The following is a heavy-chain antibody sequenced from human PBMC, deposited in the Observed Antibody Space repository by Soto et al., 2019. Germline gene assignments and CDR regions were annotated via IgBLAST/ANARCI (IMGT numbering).Heavy chain of an antibody. CDR3: VRARSTDSRPDY. V-gene: IGHV3-21*01. J-gene: IGHJ4*02. CDR1: GFTFSLYS. Sequence: GGSLRLSCAASGFTFSLYSMIWVRQAPGKGLEWVASISSSSSYIYYEDSLKGRFTISRDNAKNSLFLQLDSLRAEDTAVYFCVRARSTDSRPDYWGQGTLVTVSS. D-gene: IGHD3-22*01. CDR2: ISSSSSYI.